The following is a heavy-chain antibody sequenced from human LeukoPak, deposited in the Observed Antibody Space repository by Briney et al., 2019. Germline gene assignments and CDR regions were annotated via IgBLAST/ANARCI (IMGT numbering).Heavy chain of an antibody. CDR3: ARSTYYDFSSGYYTWLDYYCMDV. CDR1: GFTFSSYA. J-gene: IGHJ6*02. V-gene: IGHV3-30-3*01. CDR2: ISYDGSNK. D-gene: IGHD3-3*01. Sequence: GGSLRLSCAASGFTFSSYAMHWVRQAPGMGLEWVAVISYDGSNKYYADSVKGRFTISRDNSKNTLYLQMNSLRAEDTAVYYCARSTYYDFSSGYYTWLDYYCMDVWGQGTTVTVSS.